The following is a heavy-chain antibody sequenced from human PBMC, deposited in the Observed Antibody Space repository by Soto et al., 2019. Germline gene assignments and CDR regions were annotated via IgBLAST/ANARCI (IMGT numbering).Heavy chain of an antibody. V-gene: IGHV1-18*01. CDR2: ISAYNGNT. CDR1: GYTFTSYG. Sequence: QVQLVQSGAEVKKPGASVKVSCKASGYTFTSYGISWVRQAPGQGLEWMGWISAYNGNTNYAQKLQGRVTMTTDTXXSTAYMELRSLRSDDTAVYYCARTDYYDSSGYSGYWGQGTLVTVSS. CDR3: ARTDYYDSSGYSGY. D-gene: IGHD3-22*01. J-gene: IGHJ4*02.